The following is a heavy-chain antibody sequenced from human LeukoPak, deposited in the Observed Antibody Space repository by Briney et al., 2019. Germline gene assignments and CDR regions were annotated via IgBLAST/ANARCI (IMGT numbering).Heavy chain of an antibody. Sequence: GRSVRPSRAAAGFTFTSYSMNWVRQAPGKGLEWVSSISSSSSYIYYADSVKGRFTISRDNAKNSLYLQMNSLRAEDTAVYYCARDWPTIAAAGTIPEYFQHWGQGTLVTVSS. CDR1: GFTFTSYS. D-gene: IGHD6-13*01. V-gene: IGHV3-21*01. CDR2: ISSSSSYI. CDR3: ARDWPTIAAAGTIPEYFQH. J-gene: IGHJ1*01.